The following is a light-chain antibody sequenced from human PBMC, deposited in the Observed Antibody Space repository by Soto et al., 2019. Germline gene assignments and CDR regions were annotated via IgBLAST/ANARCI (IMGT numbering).Light chain of an antibody. V-gene: IGLV2-11*01. J-gene: IGLJ1*01. CDR1: SSDVGGYNY. CDR2: DVS. CDR3: CSYAGSPRYV. Sequence: QSALTQPRSVSGSPGQSVTISCTGTSSDVGGYNYVSWYQQHPGKAPKVMIYDVSERPSGVPDRFSGSKSGNTAPLTISGLQAEDEADYYCCSYAGSPRYVFGTGTKVTVL.